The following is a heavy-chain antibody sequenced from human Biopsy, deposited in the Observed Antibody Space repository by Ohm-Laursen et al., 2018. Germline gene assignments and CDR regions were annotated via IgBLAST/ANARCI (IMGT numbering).Heavy chain of an antibody. CDR3: ARAGRYCSGGGCYSWFDS. J-gene: IGHJ5*01. Sequence: GSLRLSCTASGFSFSDNYMDWVRQAPGKGLEWVGRIRDKANSYTTDYAASVKGRFTISRDDSKNSLYLQMNSLKTEDPALYYCARAGRYCSGGGCYSWFDSGGQGTLVTVS. V-gene: IGHV3-72*01. CDR1: GFSFSDNY. D-gene: IGHD2-15*01. CDR2: IRDKANSYTT.